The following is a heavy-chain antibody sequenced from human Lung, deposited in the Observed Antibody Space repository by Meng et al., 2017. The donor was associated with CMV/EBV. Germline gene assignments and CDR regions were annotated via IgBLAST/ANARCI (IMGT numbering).Heavy chain of an antibody. CDR3: ARQDRYTNYYFDL. CDR2: LYPGDSDT. CDR1: GYSFTTHW. Sequence: GESLKISCKGSGYSFTTHWIGWVRQMPGKGLEWMGVLYPGDSDTTYSPSFQGRVTISADKSITNAYLQLKSLKAWDTAVYYCARQDRYTNYYFDLWGRGTLVTVSS. V-gene: IGHV5-51*01. D-gene: IGHD4-11*01. J-gene: IGHJ4*02.